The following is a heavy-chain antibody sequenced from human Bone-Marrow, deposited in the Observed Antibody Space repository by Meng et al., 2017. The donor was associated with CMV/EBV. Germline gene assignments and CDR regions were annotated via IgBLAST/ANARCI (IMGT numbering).Heavy chain of an antibody. CDR3: ASGSYDILTGYPGGGWFDP. Sequence: CTSYDMNWVRQAPGQGREWMGWINANTGNPTYAQGFTGRFVFSLDTSVSTAYLQICSLKAEDTAVYYCASGSYDILTGYPGGGWFDPWGQGTLVTVSS. D-gene: IGHD3-9*01. J-gene: IGHJ5*02. CDR1: CTSYD. CDR2: INANTGNP. V-gene: IGHV7-4-1*01.